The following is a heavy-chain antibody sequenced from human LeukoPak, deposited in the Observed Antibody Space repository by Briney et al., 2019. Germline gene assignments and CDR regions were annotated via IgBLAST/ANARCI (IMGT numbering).Heavy chain of an antibody. CDR2: ISSSGSTI. CDR3: ARDLAYSSSRNYYYYYGMDV. J-gene: IGHJ6*02. V-gene: IGHV3-11*01. CDR1: GFTFSDYY. Sequence: GGSLGLSCAASGFTFSDYYMSWIRQAPGKGLEWVSYISSSGSTIYYADSVKGRFTISRDNAKNSLYLQMNSLRAEDTAVYYCARDLAYSSSRNYYYYYGMDVWGQGTSVTVSS. D-gene: IGHD6-13*01.